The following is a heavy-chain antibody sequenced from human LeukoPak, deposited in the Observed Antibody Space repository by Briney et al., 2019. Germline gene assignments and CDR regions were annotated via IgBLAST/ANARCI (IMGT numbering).Heavy chain of an antibody. CDR3: ARRLTQYDCFDP. D-gene: IGHD2-2*01. CDR1: GDSVSSNSVT. J-gene: IGHJ5*02. Sequence: SQTLSLTCALSGDSVSSNSVTWNWIRQSPSRGLEWLGRAYYRSTWYNDYAVSVKGRITVNPDTSKNQFSLHLNSVTPEDTAVYYCARRLTQYDCFDPWGQGILVTVSS. CDR2: AYYRSTWYN. V-gene: IGHV6-1*01.